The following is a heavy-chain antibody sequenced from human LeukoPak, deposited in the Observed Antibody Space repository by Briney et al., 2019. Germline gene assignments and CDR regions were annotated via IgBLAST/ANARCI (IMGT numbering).Heavy chain of an antibody. CDR2: IYYSGST. CDR1: GGSISSSSYY. D-gene: IGHD3-10*01. Sequence: SETLSLTCTVSGGSISSSSYYWGWIRQPPGKGLEWIGSIYYSGSTYYNPSLKSRVTISVDTSKNQFSLKLSSVTAADTAVYYCASSLVFHSGSYYNVGPLNSWGQGTLVTVSS. J-gene: IGHJ4*02. CDR3: ASSLVFHSGSYYNVGPLNS. V-gene: IGHV4-39*01.